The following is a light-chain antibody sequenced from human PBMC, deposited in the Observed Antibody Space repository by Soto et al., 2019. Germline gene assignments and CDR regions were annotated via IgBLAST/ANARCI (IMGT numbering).Light chain of an antibody. J-gene: IGLJ2*01. Sequence: QYVLTQPPSVSGSPGQSVTISCTGTSSDVGNYNRVSWYQQSPGTAPKIMIYEVSNRPSGVPDRFSGSKSGNTASLTISGLQAEDEGDYYCRSFTSSSTLVFGGGTKLTVL. V-gene: IGLV2-18*02. CDR3: RSFTSSSTLV. CDR1: SSDVGNYNR. CDR2: EVS.